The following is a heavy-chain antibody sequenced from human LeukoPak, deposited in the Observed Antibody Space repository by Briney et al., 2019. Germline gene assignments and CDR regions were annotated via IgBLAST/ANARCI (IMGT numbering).Heavy chain of an antibody. J-gene: IGHJ6*03. CDR2: IYPGDSDT. V-gene: IGHV5-51*01. Sequence: GESLKISCKGSGYSFTSYWIGWVRQMPGKGLEWMGIIYPGDSDTRYSPSFQGQVTISADKSISTAYLQWSSLKASDTAMYYCARGGAGDWYHYYYMDVWGKGTTVTVSS. CDR3: ARGGAGDWYHYYYMDV. D-gene: IGHD3/OR15-3a*01. CDR1: GYSFTSYW.